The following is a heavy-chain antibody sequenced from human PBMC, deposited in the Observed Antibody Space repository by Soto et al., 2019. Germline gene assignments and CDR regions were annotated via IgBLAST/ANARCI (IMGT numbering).Heavy chain of an antibody. CDR1: GFTFSGDA. J-gene: IGHJ6*02. CDR2: ISTTSTYI. V-gene: IGHV3-21*01. Sequence: EVQLVESGGGLVKPGGSLRLSCAASGFTFSGDAMNWVRQSPGKGLEWVSSISTTSTYISYADSVKGRFTISRDNANNSLNLQMNDLRAEDTAVYYCARDYVRDVWGQGTTGTVSS. D-gene: IGHD3-10*02. CDR3: ARDYVRDV.